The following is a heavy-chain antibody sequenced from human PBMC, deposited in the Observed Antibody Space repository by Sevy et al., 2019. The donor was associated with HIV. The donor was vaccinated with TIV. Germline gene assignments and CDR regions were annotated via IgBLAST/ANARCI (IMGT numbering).Heavy chain of an antibody. J-gene: IGHJ4*02. CDR2: ISYDGSNK. Sequence: GGSLSLSCAASGFTFSSYGMHWVRQAPGKGLEWVAVISYDGSNKYYADSVKGRFTISRDNSKNTLYLQMNSLRAEDTAVYYCAKDRTSGYDRYFDYWGQGTLVTVSS. CDR1: GFTFSSYG. CDR3: AKDRTSGYDRYFDY. V-gene: IGHV3-30*18. D-gene: IGHD5-12*01.